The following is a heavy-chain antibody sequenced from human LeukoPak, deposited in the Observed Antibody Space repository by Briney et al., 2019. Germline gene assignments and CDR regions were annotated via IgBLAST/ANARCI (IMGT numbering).Heavy chain of an antibody. CDR3: ARETHYDFWSGYPDFDY. D-gene: IGHD3-3*01. CDR2: IKGDGSEK. CDR1: GFSFSSYW. Sequence: GGSLRLSCAASGFSFSSYWMSWVRQAPGKGLEWVANIKGDGSEKDYVGSVTGRFTISRDNAKDSLFLQMNGLRVEDTAVYYCARETHYDFWSGYPDFDYRGQGTLVTVSS. J-gene: IGHJ4*02. V-gene: IGHV3-7*01.